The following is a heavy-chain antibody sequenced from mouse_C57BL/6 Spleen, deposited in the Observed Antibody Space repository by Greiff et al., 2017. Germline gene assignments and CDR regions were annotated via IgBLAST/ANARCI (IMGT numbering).Heavy chain of an antibody. CDR1: GYTFTSYG. CDR3: ARYGGSSHYYAMDY. CDR2: IYPRSGNT. Sequence: QVQLKESGAELARPGASVKLSCKASGYTFTSYGISWVKQRTGQGLEWIGEIYPRSGNTYYNEKFKGKATLTADKSSSTAYMELRSLTSEDSAVYFCARYGGSSHYYAMDYWGQGTSVTVSS. V-gene: IGHV1-81*01. D-gene: IGHD1-1*01. J-gene: IGHJ4*01.